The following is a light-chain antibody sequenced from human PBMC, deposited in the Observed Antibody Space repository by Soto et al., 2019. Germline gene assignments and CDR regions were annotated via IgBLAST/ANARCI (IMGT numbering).Light chain of an antibody. V-gene: IGKV3-20*01. CDR2: AAS. Sequence: EIVLTQSPGTLSLSQGERATLSCRASQSLSSGYLAWYQQKPGQAPRILIYAASSRATGIPDRFSGSGSGTDFSLTISRLEPEDFAVHYCHQYDTSPRTFGQGTKVDIK. J-gene: IGKJ1*01. CDR1: QSLSSGY. CDR3: HQYDTSPRT.